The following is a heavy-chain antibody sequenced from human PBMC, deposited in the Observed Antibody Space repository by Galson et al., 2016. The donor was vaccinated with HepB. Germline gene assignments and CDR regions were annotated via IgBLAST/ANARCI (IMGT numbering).Heavy chain of an antibody. CDR3: VEQRKGAPYGMDV. J-gene: IGHJ6*02. CDR2: TYYRSKWYN. CDR1: GDSVSSNSAA. D-gene: IGHD1/OR15-1a*01. Sequence: CAISGDSVSSNSAAWNWIRQSPSRGLEWLGRTYYRSKWYNDYAVSVKSRIIVNPDTSKNQFSLQLNSVTPEDTAVYYCVEQRKGAPYGMDVWGQGTRVTVSS. V-gene: IGHV6-1*01.